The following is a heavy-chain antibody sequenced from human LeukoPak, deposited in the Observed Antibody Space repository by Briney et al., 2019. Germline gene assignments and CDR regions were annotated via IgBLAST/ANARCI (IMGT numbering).Heavy chain of an antibody. CDR1: GYTFTGYY. D-gene: IGHD5-12*01. Sequence: ASVKVSCKASGYTFTGYYMHWVRQAPGQGLEWMGWINPNSGGTNYAQKFQGRVTMTRDTSMSTAYMELSRLRSDDTAVYYCAREAKGYPYYFDYWGQGTLVTVSS. J-gene: IGHJ4*02. CDR2: INPNSGGT. V-gene: IGHV1-2*02. CDR3: AREAKGYPYYFDY.